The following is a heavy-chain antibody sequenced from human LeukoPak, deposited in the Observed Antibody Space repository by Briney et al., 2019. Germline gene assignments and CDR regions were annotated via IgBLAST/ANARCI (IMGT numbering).Heavy chain of an antibody. CDR3: ARAPPTYDVFDI. CDR1: GYIFTNYA. CDR2: INVGNANT. V-gene: IGHV1-3*01. J-gene: IGHJ3*02. Sequence: GASVKVSCKASGYIFTNYAMYWVRQAPGQRLEWMGWINVGNANTKYSQKFQGRVTITRDTSASTAYMELSSLRSEDTAVYYCARAPPTYDVFDIWGQGTMVTVSS.